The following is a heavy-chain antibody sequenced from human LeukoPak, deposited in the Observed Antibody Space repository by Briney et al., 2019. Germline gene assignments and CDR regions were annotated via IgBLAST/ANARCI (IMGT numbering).Heavy chain of an antibody. Sequence: PSETLSLTCTVSGGSISSYYWTWIRQPPGKVMEWIGYIYYDGSTNYNPSFKSRVTMSVDTSKNQFSLRLRPMTAADTAVYHCARYLRTSSTYYMDVWGKGTTVTVSS. CDR3: ARYLRTSSTYYMDV. V-gene: IGHV4-59*01. J-gene: IGHJ6*03. CDR2: IYYDGST. CDR1: GGSISSYY.